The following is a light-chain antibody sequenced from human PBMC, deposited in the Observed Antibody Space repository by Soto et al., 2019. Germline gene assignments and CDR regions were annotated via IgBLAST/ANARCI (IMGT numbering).Light chain of an antibody. J-gene: IGKJ1*01. CDR2: GAS. Sequence: EIVMTQSPATLSVSPGERATLSCRASQSVSSNLAWYQQKPGQAPRLLIYGASTRATGIPARFSGSGSGTEFTLTISSLQSEDFAVYLCQQYNNWPTWTFGQGTKV. V-gene: IGKV3-15*01. CDR1: QSVSSN. CDR3: QQYNNWPTWT.